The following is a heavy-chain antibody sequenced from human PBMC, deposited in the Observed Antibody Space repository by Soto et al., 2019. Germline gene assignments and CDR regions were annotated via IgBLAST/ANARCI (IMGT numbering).Heavy chain of an antibody. CDR2: ISAYNGNT. V-gene: IGHV1-18*01. CDR1: GYTFTSYG. J-gene: IGHJ4*02. CDR3: PGDLGGSYYAPVDY. D-gene: IGHD1-26*01. Sequence: QVQLVQSGAEVKKPGASVKVSCKASGYTFTSYGISWVRQAPGQGLEWMGWISAYNGNTKYAQKREGRVTTPYESSTSTALMELRSLRSDDTAVYYGPGDLGGSYYAPVDYWCQGTLVPVSS.